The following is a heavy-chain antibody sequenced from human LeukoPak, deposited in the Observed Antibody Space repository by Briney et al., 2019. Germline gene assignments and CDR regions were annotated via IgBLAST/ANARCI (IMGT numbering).Heavy chain of an antibody. CDR2: MNPNSGNT. Sequence: ASVKVSCKASGGTFSSYAINWVRQATGQGLEWMGWMNPNSGNTGYAQKFQGRVTMTRNTSISTAYMELSSLRSEDTAVYYCARSYGWDYYYYMDVWGKGTTVTISS. J-gene: IGHJ6*03. D-gene: IGHD5-18*01. CDR3: ARSYGWDYYYYMDV. V-gene: IGHV1-8*02. CDR1: GGTFSSYA.